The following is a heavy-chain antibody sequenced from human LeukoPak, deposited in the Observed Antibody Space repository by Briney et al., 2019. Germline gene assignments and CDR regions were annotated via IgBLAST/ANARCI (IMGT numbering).Heavy chain of an antibody. Sequence: SETLSLTCTVSGGSISSYYWSLIRQPPGKGLEWMRFIYNSGSTNYNPSLKSRVTISEDTSKNQFSLKLSSVTAADTAVYYCARRGSGSYYDSSGYYYVWGQGTLVTVSS. D-gene: IGHD3-22*01. CDR2: IYNSGST. J-gene: IGHJ4*02. CDR3: ARRGSGSYYDSSGYYYV. CDR1: GGSISSYY. V-gene: IGHV4-59*08.